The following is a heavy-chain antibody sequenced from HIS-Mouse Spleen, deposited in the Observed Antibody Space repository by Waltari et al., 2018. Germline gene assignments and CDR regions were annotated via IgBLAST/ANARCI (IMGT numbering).Heavy chain of an antibody. CDR2: INSDGSST. CDR3: ARDLELDAFDI. CDR1: GLTFMSYW. Sequence: VQLLESGGGLVQPGGSLRLYRAASGLTFMSYWMHWVRQAPGKGLVWVSRINSDGSSTSYADSVKGRFTISRDNAKNTLYLQMNSLRAEDTAVYYCARDLELDAFDIWGQGTMVTVSS. J-gene: IGHJ3*02. D-gene: IGHD1-1*01. V-gene: IGHV3-74*01.